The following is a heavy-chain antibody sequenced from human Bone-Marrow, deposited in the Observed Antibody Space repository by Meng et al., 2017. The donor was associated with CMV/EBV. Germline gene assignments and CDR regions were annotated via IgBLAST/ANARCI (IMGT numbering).Heavy chain of an antibody. Sequence: GESLKLPREGSGFTFSTYPMHWVRQAPGKGRESVSAISGNGGSTYYADSVKGRFTISRDNSKNTLSLTMNSLRAEDTTVYYCAKGDDSGNYYFDYWGQGTLVTVSS. CDR2: ISGNGGST. J-gene: IGHJ4*02. CDR3: AKGDDSGNYYFDY. V-gene: IGHV3-64*02. D-gene: IGHD1-26*01. CDR1: GFTFSTYP.